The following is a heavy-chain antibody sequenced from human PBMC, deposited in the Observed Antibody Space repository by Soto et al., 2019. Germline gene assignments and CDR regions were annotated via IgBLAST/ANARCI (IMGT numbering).Heavy chain of an antibody. D-gene: IGHD3-10*01. CDR3: ARSVTP. Sequence: QVQLQESGPGLVKPSQTLSLTCTVSGGSISSGGYYWSWIRQHPGKGLEWIGYIYYSGSTYYNPSPXVXXTLPVDTSNNQFPPKLGAVTAADTAVYYCARSVTPWGQGTLVTVSS. V-gene: IGHV4-31*03. CDR1: GGSISSGGYY. CDR2: IYYSGST. J-gene: IGHJ5*02.